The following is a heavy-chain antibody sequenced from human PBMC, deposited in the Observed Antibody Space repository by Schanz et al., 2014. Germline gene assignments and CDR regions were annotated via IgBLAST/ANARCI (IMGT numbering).Heavy chain of an antibody. Sequence: EVQLVESGGDFVQPGGSLRLSCEVSGFTFSDYSMTWVRQPPGKGLEWVSYISGNSIFTYNAKSVRGRFTISRDNSKNTLYLQMDSLRAEDTAVYYCAKSGYCRSTSCYQYNYYGLDVWGQGTTVTVSS. CDR3: AKSGYCRSTSCYQYNYYGLDV. V-gene: IGHV3-48*01. J-gene: IGHJ6*02. CDR2: ISGNSIFT. D-gene: IGHD2-2*03. CDR1: GFTFSDYS.